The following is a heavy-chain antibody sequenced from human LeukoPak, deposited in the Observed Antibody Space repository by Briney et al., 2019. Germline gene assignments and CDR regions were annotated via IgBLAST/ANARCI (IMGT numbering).Heavy chain of an antibody. V-gene: IGHV4-34*01. CDR3: ARGPASGSNFAWFDP. CDR2: INHSGST. Sequence: SETLSLTCAVYGGSLSNYYWSWIRQPPGKGLEWIGEINHSGSTKYNPSLKSRVTISVDMSTNQFSLELSSVTAADTAVYYCARGPASGSNFAWFDPWGQGTLVTVSS. D-gene: IGHD3-10*01. CDR1: GGSLSNYY. J-gene: IGHJ5*02.